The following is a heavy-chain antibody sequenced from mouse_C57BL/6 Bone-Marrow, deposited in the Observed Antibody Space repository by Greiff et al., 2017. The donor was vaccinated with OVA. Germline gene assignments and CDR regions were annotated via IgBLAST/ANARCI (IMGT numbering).Heavy chain of an antibody. J-gene: IGHJ2*01. CDR3: TREVFYY. CDR1: GFTFSSYA. Sequence: DVKLQESGEGLVKPGGSLKLSCAASGFTFSSYAMSWVRQTPEKRLEWVAYISSGGDYIYYADTVKGRFTISRDNARNTLYLQMSSLKSEDTAMYYCTREVFYYWGQGTTLTVSS. CDR2: ISSGGDYI. V-gene: IGHV5-9-1*02.